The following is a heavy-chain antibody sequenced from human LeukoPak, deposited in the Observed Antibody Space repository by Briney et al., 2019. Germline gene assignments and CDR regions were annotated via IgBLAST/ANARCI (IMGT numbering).Heavy chain of an antibody. CDR2: ISASNGNT. V-gene: IGHV1-18*01. D-gene: IGHD1-14*01. CDR3: ARDNGYKSVDY. CDR1: GYTFSTYG. Sequence: VKVSCKASGYTFSTYGISWLRQAPGQGLEWMGWISASNGNTNYAQKFQGRVTMTTDTSTSRLYMEVRSLRSDDTAVYYCARDNGYKSVDYWGQGTLVTVSS. J-gene: IGHJ4*02.